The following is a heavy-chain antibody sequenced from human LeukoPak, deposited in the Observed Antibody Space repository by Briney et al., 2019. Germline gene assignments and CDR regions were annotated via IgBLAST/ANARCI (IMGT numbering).Heavy chain of an antibody. Sequence: PSETLSLTCTVSGGSISSYYWSWIRQPPGKGLEYIGYIHYSGITNYNPSLKSRVTVSVDTSNKQFSLKLSSVTAADTAVYYCASGGPYYYGSGSYPHWGQGTLVTVSS. CDR2: IHYSGIT. V-gene: IGHV4-59*01. CDR3: ASGGPYYYGSGSYPH. D-gene: IGHD3-10*01. J-gene: IGHJ4*02. CDR1: GGSISSYY.